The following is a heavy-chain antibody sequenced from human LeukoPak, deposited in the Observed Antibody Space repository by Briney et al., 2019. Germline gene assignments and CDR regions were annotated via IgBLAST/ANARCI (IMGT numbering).Heavy chain of an antibody. D-gene: IGHD3-16*01. CDR1: GASISSSY. J-gene: IGHJ3*02. CDR2: IYYSGST. CDR3: VRDRVLGAFDI. Sequence: TASGTLSLTCTVSGASISSSYWSGIRQPPGKRLEWIGFIYYSGSTNYNPSLKSRVTISVDTSKNQFSLKLSSVTAADTAVYYCVRDRVLGAFDIWGQGTMVTVSS. V-gene: IGHV4-59*01.